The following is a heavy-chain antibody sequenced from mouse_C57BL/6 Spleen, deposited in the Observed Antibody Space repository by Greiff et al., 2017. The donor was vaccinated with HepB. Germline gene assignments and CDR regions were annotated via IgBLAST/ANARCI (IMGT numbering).Heavy chain of an antibody. CDR1: GFTFSNYW. D-gene: IGHD2-12*01. Sequence: DVQLQESGGGLVQPGGSMKLSCVASGFTFSNYWMNWVRQSPEKGLEWVAQIRLKSDNYATHYAESVKGRFTISRDDSKSSVYLQMNNLRAEDTGIYYCTGAYAGYWYFDVWGTGTTVTVSS. J-gene: IGHJ1*03. CDR2: IRLKSDNYAT. V-gene: IGHV6-3*01. CDR3: TGAYAGYWYFDV.